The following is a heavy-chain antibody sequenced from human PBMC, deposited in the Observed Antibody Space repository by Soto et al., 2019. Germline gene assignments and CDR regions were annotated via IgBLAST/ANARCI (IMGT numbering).Heavy chain of an antibody. V-gene: IGHV3-7*04. Sequence: AGGSLRLSCAASGFTCSTYCMNWVRQAPGKGLEWVANIKQDGTVKNYLDSVKGRFTISRDNAKNSLYLQMNSLRGDDTAVYYCMRGFSKSGTADDAAYWGQGTQVTVSS. CDR2: IKQDGTVK. CDR3: MRGFSKSGTADDAAY. CDR1: GFTCSTYC. D-gene: IGHD3-10*01. J-gene: IGHJ4*02.